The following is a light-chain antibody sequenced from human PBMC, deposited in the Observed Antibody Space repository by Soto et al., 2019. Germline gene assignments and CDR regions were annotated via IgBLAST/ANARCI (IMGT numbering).Light chain of an antibody. CDR2: QIS. J-gene: IGKJ4*01. V-gene: IGKV2-24*01. CDR1: QRLVHSDGNTY. Sequence: DIVLTQTPLSSPVTVGQPASISCRSSQRLVHSDGNTYLSWLQQRPGQPPRLIIYQISNRFSGVPDRFTGSWAGADFTLKISRVEADDVGTYYCMRATQFPLTYCGWTKVDIK. CDR3: MRATQFPLT.